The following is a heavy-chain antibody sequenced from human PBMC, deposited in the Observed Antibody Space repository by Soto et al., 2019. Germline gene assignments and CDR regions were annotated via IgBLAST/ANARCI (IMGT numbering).Heavy chain of an antibody. V-gene: IGHV1-18*01. D-gene: IGHD1-7*01. CDR1: GSTFTKYG. CDR3: ARTAGMFLVGTSPKVRYNYFDS. J-gene: IGHJ5*01. CDR2: ISPYNGNT. Sequence: ASVKVSCKASGSTFTKYGIAWVRQAPGQGLEWMGWISPYNGNTVYAQKVEGRVTMTTDTTTTTAYMELKSLRSDDTSLYYCARTAGMFLVGTSPKVRYNYFDSRGQGTLATVAT.